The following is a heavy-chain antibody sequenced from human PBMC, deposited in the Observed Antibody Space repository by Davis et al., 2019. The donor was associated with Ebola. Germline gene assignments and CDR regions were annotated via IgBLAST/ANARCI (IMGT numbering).Heavy chain of an antibody. D-gene: IGHD3-10*01. CDR1: GVSTSRHY. V-gene: IGHV4-59*03. CDR2: IYYTGSA. CDR3: SERGSSV. J-gene: IGHJ4*02. Sequence: PGGSLRLSCTVSGVSTSRHYWSWIRQPPGKRLEWIGSIYYTGSAYYNSSLASRATISVDTSKNQFSLKLTSVTAADTAMYYCSERGSSVWGQGTLVTVSS.